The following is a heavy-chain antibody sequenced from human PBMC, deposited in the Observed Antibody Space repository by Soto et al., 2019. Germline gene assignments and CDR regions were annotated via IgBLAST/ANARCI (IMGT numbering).Heavy chain of an antibody. V-gene: IGHV4-31*03. CDR2: IYYSGTT. Sequence: QVQLQESGPGLVKPSQTLSLTCTVSGGSISSGGYYWSWIRQHPGKGLEWIGYIYYSGTTYYNPSTXSXXNISVDTSKNQFSLKLNSVTAADTAVYYCARSVFPWGQGTLVTVSS. CDR1: GGSISSGGYY. J-gene: IGHJ5*02. CDR3: ARSVFP.